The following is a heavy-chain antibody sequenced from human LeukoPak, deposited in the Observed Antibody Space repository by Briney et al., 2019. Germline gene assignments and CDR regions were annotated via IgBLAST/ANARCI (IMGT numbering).Heavy chain of an antibody. CDR3: ARGLRFSGSYTMVRGSFDY. Sequence: SETLSLTCAVYGGSFSGYYWSWIRQPPGKGLEWIGEINHSGSTNYNPSLKSRVTISVDTSKNQFSLKLSSVTAADTAVYYCARGLRFSGSYTMVRGSFDYWGQGTLVTVSS. J-gene: IGHJ4*02. D-gene: IGHD1-26*01. V-gene: IGHV4-34*01. CDR1: GGSFSGYY. CDR2: INHSGST.